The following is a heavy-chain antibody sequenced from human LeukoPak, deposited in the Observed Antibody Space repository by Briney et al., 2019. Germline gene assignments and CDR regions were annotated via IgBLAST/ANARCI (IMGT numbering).Heavy chain of an antibody. CDR2: ISSSGSAI. Sequence: GGSLRLSCAASGFTFSDYYMSWIRQAPGKGLEWVSYISSSGSAIYYADSVKGRFTISRDTAKNSMYLQMNSLRAEDTAVYFCARAPGYSFGVYYFDYWGQGTLVTVSS. J-gene: IGHJ4*02. V-gene: IGHV3-11*01. D-gene: IGHD5-18*01. CDR1: GFTFSDYY. CDR3: ARAPGYSFGVYYFDY.